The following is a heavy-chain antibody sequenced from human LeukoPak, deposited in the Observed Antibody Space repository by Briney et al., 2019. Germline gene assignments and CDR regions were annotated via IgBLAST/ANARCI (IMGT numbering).Heavy chain of an antibody. CDR3: ASFDSSGWHYFDY. Sequence: GGSLRLSCAASGFTFSSYSMSWVRQAPGKGLEWVSSISSRSGYIYYGDSVKGRFTISRDNAKNSLYLQMNTLRAEDTAVYYCASFDSSGWHYFDYWGQGTLVTVSS. D-gene: IGHD6-19*01. V-gene: IGHV3-21*01. CDR1: GFTFSSYS. J-gene: IGHJ4*02. CDR2: ISSRSGYI.